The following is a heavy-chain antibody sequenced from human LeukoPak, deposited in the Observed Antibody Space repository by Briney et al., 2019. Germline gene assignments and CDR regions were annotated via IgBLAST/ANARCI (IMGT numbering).Heavy chain of an antibody. Sequence: SQTLSLTCTVSGGSISSSPYYWSWIRQPAGKGLERIGRIYATGGTNYNPSLKSRVTISVDTSKNQFSLKLTSVTAADTAVYYCARDDYYYDTSGYYQGWFDPWGQGTLVTVSS. V-gene: IGHV4-61*02. D-gene: IGHD3-22*01. CDR2: IYATGGT. J-gene: IGHJ5*02. CDR3: ARDDYYYDTSGYYQGWFDP. CDR1: GGSISSSPYY.